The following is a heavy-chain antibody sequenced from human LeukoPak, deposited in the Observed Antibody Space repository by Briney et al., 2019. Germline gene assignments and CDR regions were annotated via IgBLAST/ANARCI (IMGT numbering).Heavy chain of an antibody. J-gene: IGHJ4*02. Sequence: GLGWIGIINPSGGSTSYAQKFQGRVTMTRDTSTSTVYMELSSLRSEDTAVYYCARDRPTMAAIEYYFDYWGQGTLVTVSS. D-gene: IGHD2-2*02. V-gene: IGHV1-46*01. CDR3: ARDRPTMAAIEYYFDY. CDR2: INPSGGST.